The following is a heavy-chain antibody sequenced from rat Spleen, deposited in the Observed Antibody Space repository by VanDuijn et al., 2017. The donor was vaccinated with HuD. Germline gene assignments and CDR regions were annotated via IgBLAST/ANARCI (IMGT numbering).Heavy chain of an antibody. CDR2: MRYDGDT. Sequence: QVQLKESGPGLVQPSQTLSLTCTVSGFSLTDYSVHWVRQPPGKGLEWMGRMRYDGDTYYNSALKSRLTISRDTSKSQFFLKMNSLQTEDTAIFYCTRDPRDYDGTYTFDYWGQGVMVTVSS. D-gene: IGHD1-12*02. V-gene: IGHV2S30*01. J-gene: IGHJ2*01. CDR3: TRDPRDYDGTYTFDY. CDR1: GFSLTDYS.